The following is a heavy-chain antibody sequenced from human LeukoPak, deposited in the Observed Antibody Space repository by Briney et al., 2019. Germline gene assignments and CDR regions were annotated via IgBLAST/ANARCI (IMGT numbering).Heavy chain of an antibody. J-gene: IGHJ4*02. Sequence: GGSLRLSCAASGFSFSNAWMTWVRQAPGKGLEWVGRIKSKTHGGTTDYAAPVKGRFTISRDDSKNTLYQQINGLKSEDTAVYYCAQHDYGDYWGQGTLVTVSS. CDR2: IKSKTHGGTT. V-gene: IGHV3-15*01. CDR1: GFSFSNAW. CDR3: AQHDYGDY.